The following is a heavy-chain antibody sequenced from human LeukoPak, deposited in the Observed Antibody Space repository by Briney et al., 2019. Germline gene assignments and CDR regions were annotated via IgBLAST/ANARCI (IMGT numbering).Heavy chain of an antibody. D-gene: IGHD2-2*01. CDR3: ARRRSIVVVPAPGWFDP. CDR2: IYYSGST. V-gene: IGHV4-39*07. Sequence: MPSETLSLTCTVSGGSISSSSYYWGWIRQPPGKGLEWIGSIYYSGSTYYNPSLKSRVTISVDTSKNQFSLKLSSVTAADTAVYYCARRRSIVVVPAPGWFDPWGQGTLVTVSS. CDR1: GGSISSSSYY. J-gene: IGHJ5*02.